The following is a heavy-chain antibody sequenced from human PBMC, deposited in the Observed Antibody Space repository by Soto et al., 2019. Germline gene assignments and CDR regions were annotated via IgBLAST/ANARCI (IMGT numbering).Heavy chain of an antibody. CDR2: INAGNGNT. V-gene: IGHV1-3*01. CDR3: ARGPGRYCSGGSCYSDWFDP. Sequence: ASVKVSCKASGYTFTSYAMHWVRQAPGQRLEWMGWINAGNGNTKYSQKFQGRVTITRDTSASTAYMELSSLRSEDTAVYYCARGPGRYCSGGSCYSDWFDPWGQGTLVTVSS. D-gene: IGHD2-15*01. J-gene: IGHJ5*02. CDR1: GYTFTSYA.